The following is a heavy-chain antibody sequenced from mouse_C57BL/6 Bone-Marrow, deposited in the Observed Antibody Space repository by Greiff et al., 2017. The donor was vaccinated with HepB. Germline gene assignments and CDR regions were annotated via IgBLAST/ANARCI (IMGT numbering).Heavy chain of an antibody. CDR2: ISSGSSTI. CDR3: ARGAFAY. J-gene: IGHJ3*01. V-gene: IGHV5-17*01. Sequence: EVKLVESGGGLVKPGGSLKLSCAASGFTFSDYGMHWVRQAPEKGLEWVAYISSGSSTIYYADTVQGRFTISRDNAKNTLFLQMTSLRSEDTAMYYCARGAFAYWGQGTLVTVSA. CDR1: GFTFSDYG.